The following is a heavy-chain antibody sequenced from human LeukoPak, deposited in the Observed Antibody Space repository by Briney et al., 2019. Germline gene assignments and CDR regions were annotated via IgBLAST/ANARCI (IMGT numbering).Heavy chain of an antibody. D-gene: IGHD5-18*01. Sequence: GESLKISCKGSGYSFTSYWIGWVRQMPGKCLEWMGIIYPGDSDTRYSPSFQGQVTISADKSISTAYLQWSSLKASDTAMYYCARQGVDTAMVNAFDIWGQGTMVTVSS. CDR3: ARQGVDTAMVNAFDI. CDR1: GYSFTSYW. J-gene: IGHJ3*02. CDR2: IYPGDSDT. V-gene: IGHV5-51*01.